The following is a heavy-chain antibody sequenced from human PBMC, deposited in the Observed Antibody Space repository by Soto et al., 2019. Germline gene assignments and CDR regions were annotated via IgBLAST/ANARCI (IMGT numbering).Heavy chain of an antibody. V-gene: IGHV4-31*03. CDR3: RRRVNWGSASIDS. Sequence: QVQLQESGPGLVKPSQTLSLTCTVSGASISSNAYYWSWIRQLPGKGLEWIGYIYYSGNNYYNPSLKRRITLPIHTSKSHFALKQSAVTAAETDVYYCRRRVNWGSASIDSWGQGNLVTVFS. CDR1: GASISSNAYY. D-gene: IGHD7-27*01. J-gene: IGHJ4*02. CDR2: IYYSGNN.